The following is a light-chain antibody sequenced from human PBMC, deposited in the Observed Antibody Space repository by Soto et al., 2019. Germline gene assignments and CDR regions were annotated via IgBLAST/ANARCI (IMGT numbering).Light chain of an antibody. Sequence: DPVMTQSPLSLPVTPGEPASISCRSSQSLLHSNGYNYLDWYLQKPGQSPQLLIYLGSNRASGVPERLGGNGSGTDFTLKISRVEGEDVGVYYCMQSLQLPKTFGPGTKVDIK. CDR1: QSLLHSNGYNY. CDR2: LGS. CDR3: MQSLQLPKT. V-gene: IGKV2-28*01. J-gene: IGKJ3*01.